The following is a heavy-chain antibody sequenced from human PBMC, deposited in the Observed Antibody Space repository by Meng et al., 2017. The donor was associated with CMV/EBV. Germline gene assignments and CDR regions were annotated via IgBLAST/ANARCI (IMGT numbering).Heavy chain of an antibody. J-gene: IGHJ4*02. CDR3: ARGGLYYYDSSGHFDY. CDR1: GGSISSYS. V-gene: IGHV4-4*07. Sequence: QAQLQGSGRGVVKPLETLSLTCTVSGGSISSYSWSWIRQPAGKGLEWIGRIYTSGSTNYNPSLKSRVTMSVDTSKNQFSLKLSSVTAADTAVYYCARGGLYYYDSSGHFDYWGQGTLVTVSS. D-gene: IGHD3-22*01. CDR2: IYTSGST.